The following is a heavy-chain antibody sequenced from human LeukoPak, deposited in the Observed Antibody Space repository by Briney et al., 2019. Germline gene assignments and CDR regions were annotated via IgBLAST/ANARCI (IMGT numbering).Heavy chain of an antibody. CDR2: ISAYNGNT. D-gene: IGHD3-16*01. J-gene: IGHJ6*03. CDR3: ARPIAGDYAMDV. CDR1: VYTFTIYG. V-gene: IGHV1-18*01. Sequence: ASVTVSFKASVYTFTIYGISWVRQAPGQGLEWMGWISAYNGNTNYAQKLQGRVTMTTDTSTSTAYMELRSLRSDDTAVYYCARPIAGDYAMDVWGKGTTVTVSS.